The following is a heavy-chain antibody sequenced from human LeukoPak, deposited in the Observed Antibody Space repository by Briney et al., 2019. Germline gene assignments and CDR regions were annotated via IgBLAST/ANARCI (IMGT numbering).Heavy chain of an antibody. J-gene: IGHJ4*02. D-gene: IGHD3-10*01. CDR2: IYYSGST. V-gene: IGHV4-59*01. CDR1: DDSISSYY. Sequence: SETLSLTCTVSDDSISSYYWSWIRQTPGKGLEWIGYIYYSGSTNYNPSLKSRVTISVDTSKNQFSLKLSSVTAADTAVYYCARETDYYFDYWGQGTLVTVSS. CDR3: ARETDYYFDY.